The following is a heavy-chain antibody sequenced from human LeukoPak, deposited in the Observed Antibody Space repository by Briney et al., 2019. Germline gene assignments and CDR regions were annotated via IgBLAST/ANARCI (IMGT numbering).Heavy chain of an antibody. V-gene: IGHV3-30-3*01. Sequence: PGGSLRLSCAASGFTFSSYAMHWVRQAPGKGLEWVAVISYDGSNKYYADSVKGRFTISRDNSKNTLYLQMNSLRAEDTAVYYCARGVDGDYFDYWGQGTLVTVSS. CDR2: ISYDGSNK. J-gene: IGHJ4*02. CDR3: ARGVDGDYFDY. CDR1: GFTFSSYA. D-gene: IGHD2-15*01.